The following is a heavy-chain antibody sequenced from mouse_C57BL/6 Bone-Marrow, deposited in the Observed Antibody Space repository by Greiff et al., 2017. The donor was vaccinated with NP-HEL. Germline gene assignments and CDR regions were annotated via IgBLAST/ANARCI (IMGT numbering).Heavy chain of an antibody. CDR1: GYAFSSYW. Sequence: VQLQQSGAELVKPGASVKISCKASGYAFSSYWMTWVKQRPGRGLEWIGQIYPGDGDTNYNGKFKGKATLTADKSSSTAYMQLSSLTSEDSAVYFCAREGGMDYWGQGTSVTVSS. CDR2: IYPGDGDT. CDR3: AREGGMDY. V-gene: IGHV1-80*01. J-gene: IGHJ4*01.